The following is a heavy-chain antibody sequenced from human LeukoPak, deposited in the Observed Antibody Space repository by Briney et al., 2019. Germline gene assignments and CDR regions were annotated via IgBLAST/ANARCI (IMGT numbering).Heavy chain of an antibody. V-gene: IGHV3-74*01. CDR3: ARGGSPPEALGVAFDS. D-gene: IGHD1-26*01. J-gene: IGHJ3*02. Sequence: GGSLRLSCAASGFTFSNYGMHWGRQAPGKGLVRVSRINSDGSDTRYADSVKGRFTISRDNAKNTLSLQMNSLRVEDTAVYFCARGGSPPEALGVAFDSWGRGTMVTVSS. CDR2: INSDGSDT. CDR1: GFTFSNYG.